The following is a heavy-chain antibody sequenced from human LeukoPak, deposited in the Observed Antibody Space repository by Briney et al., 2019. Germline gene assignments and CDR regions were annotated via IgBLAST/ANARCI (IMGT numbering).Heavy chain of an antibody. CDR3: ARASSYYDSSGYNYYYMDV. CDR1: GFIFTDYG. CDR2: IRYDGSDK. Sequence: GGSLRLSCAASGFIFTDYGMHWVRQAPGKGLEWLTFIRYDGSDKYYADSVKGRFTISRDNSKNTLYLQMNSLTSEDTAVYYCARASSYYDSSGYNYYYMDVWGKGTTVTVSS. D-gene: IGHD3-22*01. J-gene: IGHJ6*03. V-gene: IGHV3-30*02.